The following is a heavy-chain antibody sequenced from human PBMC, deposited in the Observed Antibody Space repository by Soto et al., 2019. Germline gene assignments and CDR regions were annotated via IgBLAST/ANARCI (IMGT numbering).Heavy chain of an antibody. D-gene: IGHD5-12*01. V-gene: IGHV1-3*01. J-gene: IGHJ5*02. CDR1: GYTFVDYA. Sequence: QVQLVQSGAEVKRPGASVKVSCRASGYTFVDYALHWVRQAPGQGLEWVGWLNPKTGNIKYSRKFEDRVSITRDTATSTAYMELRGLRSEDTAVYFCSREAIVAENWFDPWGQGTLVTVSS. CDR2: LNPKTGNI. CDR3: SREAIVAENWFDP.